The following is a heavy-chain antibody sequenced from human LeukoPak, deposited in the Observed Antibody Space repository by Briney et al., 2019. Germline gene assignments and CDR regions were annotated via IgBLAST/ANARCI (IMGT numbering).Heavy chain of an antibody. CDR1: GFTFSSYE. D-gene: IGHD1-26*01. J-gene: IGHJ4*02. CDR3: AREAWGSYLRYFDY. V-gene: IGHV3-48*03. CDR2: ISSSGSTI. Sequence: GGSLRLSCAASGFTFSSYEMNWVRQAPGKGLEWVSYISSSGSTIYYADSVKGRFTISRDNAKYSLYLQMNSLRAEDTAVYYCAREAWGSYLRYFDYWGQGTLVTVSS.